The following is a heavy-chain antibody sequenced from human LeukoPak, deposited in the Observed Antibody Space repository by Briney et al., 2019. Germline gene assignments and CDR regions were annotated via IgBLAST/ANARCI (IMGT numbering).Heavy chain of an antibody. V-gene: IGHV1-69*02. CDR3: AAEGDIVVVPAAISRYNWFDP. CDR1: GGTFSSYT. CDR2: IIPILGIA. Sequence: ASVKVSCKASGGTFSSYTISWVRQAPGQGLEWMGRIIPILGIANYAQKFQGRVTITADKSTCTAYMELSSLRSEDTAVYYCAAEGDIVVVPAAISRYNWFDPWGQGTLVTVSS. D-gene: IGHD2-2*02. J-gene: IGHJ5*02.